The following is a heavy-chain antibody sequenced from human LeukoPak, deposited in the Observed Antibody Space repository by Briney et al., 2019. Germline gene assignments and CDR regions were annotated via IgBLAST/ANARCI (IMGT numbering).Heavy chain of an antibody. D-gene: IGHD3-10*01. V-gene: IGHV1-2*02. CDR3: ARGRGRRAKDYYYYYSMDV. CDR2: INPNSGGT. J-gene: IGHJ6*02. Sequence: GSSVPVSCQASGCTFTGYYMHGVRQAPGQGLEWMGWINPNSGGTNYAQKFQGRVTMTRDTSISTAYMELSRLRSDDTAVYYCARGRGRRAKDYYYYYSMDVWGQGTTVTVSS. CDR1: GCTFTGYY.